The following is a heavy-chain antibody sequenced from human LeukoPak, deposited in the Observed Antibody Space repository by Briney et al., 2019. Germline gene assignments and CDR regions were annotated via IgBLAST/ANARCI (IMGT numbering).Heavy chain of an antibody. D-gene: IGHD6-25*01. CDR2: ISGSSGAS. J-gene: IGHJ4*02. CDR1: GFSFSIFN. CDR3: ASAVAAPDQDPPFDY. Sequence: PGGSLRLSCTASGFSFSIFNMNWVRQAPGKGLEWISYISGSSGASYYADTVKGRFTISRDSAKKSVYLYMNSLRAEDTAVYYCASAVAAPDQDPPFDYWGQGTLVTVSS. V-gene: IGHV3-48*04.